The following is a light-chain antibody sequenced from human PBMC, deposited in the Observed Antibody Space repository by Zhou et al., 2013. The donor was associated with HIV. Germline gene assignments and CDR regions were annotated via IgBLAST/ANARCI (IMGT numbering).Light chain of an antibody. CDR1: QDISNY. Sequence: DIQMTQSPSSLSASVGDRVTITCQASQDISNYLNWYQQKPGKAPKLLIYDASNLETGVPSRFSGSGSGTDFTFTISSLQPEDIATHYCQQYDNLLGYTFGQGTKLEIK. J-gene: IGKJ2*01. V-gene: IGKV1-33*01. CDR3: QQYDNLLGYT. CDR2: DAS.